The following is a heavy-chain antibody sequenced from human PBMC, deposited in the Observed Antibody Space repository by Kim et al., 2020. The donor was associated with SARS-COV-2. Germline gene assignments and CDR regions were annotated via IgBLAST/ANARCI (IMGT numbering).Heavy chain of an antibody. CDR3: ARARGASHYYFDY. V-gene: IGHV1-3*01. J-gene: IGHJ4*02. D-gene: IGHD3-10*01. Sequence: YSQKFQGRVTITRDTSASTAYMELSSLRSEDTAVYYCARARGASHYYFDYWGQGTLVTVSS.